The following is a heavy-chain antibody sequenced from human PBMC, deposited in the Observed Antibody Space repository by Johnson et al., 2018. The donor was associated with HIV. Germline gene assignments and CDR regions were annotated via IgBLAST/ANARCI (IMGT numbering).Heavy chain of an antibody. CDR1: GFIFSNYD. V-gene: IGHV3-23*04. D-gene: IGHD1-26*01. J-gene: IGHJ3*01. Sequence: EKLVESGGGLVQPGGSLRLSCAASGFIFSNYDMNWVRQAPGKGLEWVSSISSSGGTTYYADSMKGRFTISRDNSKNTLYLQMNSLRADDTAIFYCAKGLNSGSYFDDAFDLWGQGTMVTVSS. CDR2: ISSSGGTT. CDR3: AKGLNSGSYFDDAFDL.